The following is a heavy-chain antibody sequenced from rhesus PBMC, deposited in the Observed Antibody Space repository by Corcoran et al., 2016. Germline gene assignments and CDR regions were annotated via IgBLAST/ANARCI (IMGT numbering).Heavy chain of an antibody. CDR1: GYSFNNYW. CDR2: IYPSNSDA. CDR3: ARGRTLGFDY. D-gene: IGHD2-39*01. V-gene: IGHV5-20*02. J-gene: IGHJ4*01. Sequence: EVQLVQSGAEVKRPGESLKISCKTSGYSFNNYWISWVRQMSGKGLEWMGPIYPSNSDARASPSVQGQVTISADKSITPAYLQWSSLKASDTATYYCARGRTLGFDYWGQGVLVTVSS.